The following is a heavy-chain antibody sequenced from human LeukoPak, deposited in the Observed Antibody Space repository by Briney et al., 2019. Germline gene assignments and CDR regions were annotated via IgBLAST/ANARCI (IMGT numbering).Heavy chain of an antibody. J-gene: IGHJ4*02. V-gene: IGHV5-51*01. CDR3: ERRSYSGKDFDY. Sequence: GESLKISCKGSGYSFTNYWIAWVGQMPGKGLEWMGIIYPGDSDTKYSPSFQGQVTISADKSISTAYLQWSNLKASDTAMYYWERRSYSGKDFDYWGQGTLVTVSS. D-gene: IGHD4-23*01. CDR1: GYSFTNYW. CDR2: IYPGDSDT.